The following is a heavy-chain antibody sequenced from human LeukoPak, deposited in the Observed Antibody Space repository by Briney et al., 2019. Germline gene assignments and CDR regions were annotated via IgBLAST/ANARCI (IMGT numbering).Heavy chain of an antibody. D-gene: IGHD6-13*01. J-gene: IGHJ6*03. V-gene: IGHV4-4*07. CDR1: GEFTSNYY. Sequence: SETLSLTCTVSGEFTSNYYWSWIRQPAGKGLEWIGRIYTSGSTNYNPSLKSRVTISVDKSKNQFSLKLSSVTAADTAVCYCAAAAGKYYYYYYMDVWGKGTTVTVSS. CDR3: AAAAGKYYYYYYMDV. CDR2: IYTSGST.